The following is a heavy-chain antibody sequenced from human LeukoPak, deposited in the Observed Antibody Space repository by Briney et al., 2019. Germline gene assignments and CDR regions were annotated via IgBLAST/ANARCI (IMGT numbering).Heavy chain of an antibody. D-gene: IGHD3-22*01. CDR3: ARAKGVVVINPDSGPYFDY. Sequence: PSQTLSLTCAVSGGSISSGGYSWSWIRQPPGKGLEWIGYIYHSGSTYYNPSLKSRVTISVDRSKNQFSLRLSSVTAADTAVYYCARAKGVVVINPDSGPYFDYWGQGTLVTVSS. V-gene: IGHV4-30-2*01. J-gene: IGHJ4*02. CDR1: GGSISSGGYS. CDR2: IYHSGST.